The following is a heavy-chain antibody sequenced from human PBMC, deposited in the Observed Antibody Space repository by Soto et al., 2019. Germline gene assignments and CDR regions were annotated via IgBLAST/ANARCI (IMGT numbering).Heavy chain of an antibody. Sequence: SQTLSLTCAISGDSVSSNSAAWNWIRQSPSRGLEWLGRTYFRSKWQYGYAVPARSRITIKADTSKNQFSLQLNSVTPEDTAVYYCARSEQWLTTWGQGTLVTVSS. CDR3: ARSEQWLTT. CDR2: TYFRSKWQY. D-gene: IGHD6-19*01. V-gene: IGHV6-1*01. J-gene: IGHJ5*02. CDR1: GDSVSSNSAA.